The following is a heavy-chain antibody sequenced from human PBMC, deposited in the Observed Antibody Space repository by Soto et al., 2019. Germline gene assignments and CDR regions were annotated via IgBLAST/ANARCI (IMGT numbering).Heavy chain of an antibody. D-gene: IGHD4-4*01. V-gene: IGHV1-69*06. Sequence: VKVSCKASGGTFSSYAISWVRQAPGQGLEWMGGIIPIFGTANYAQKFQGRVTISADKFTGTAYMELTGLRSDDTAVYYCAGDPDSHYNDSHASSYPWGQGTLVTVSS. CDR2: IIPIFGTA. CDR1: GGTFSSYA. J-gene: IGHJ5*02. CDR3: AGDPDSHYNDSHASSYP.